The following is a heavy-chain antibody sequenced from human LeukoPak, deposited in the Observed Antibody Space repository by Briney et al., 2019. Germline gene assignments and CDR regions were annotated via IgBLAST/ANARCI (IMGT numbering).Heavy chain of an antibody. J-gene: IGHJ3*02. CDR1: GYTFSGHY. CDR3: ARVIWGAVAFDI. D-gene: IGHD3-16*01. Sequence: GASVKVSCKASGYTFSGHYMHWVRQAPGQGLEWMGWINPNSGDTNHAQNFQGRITMTTDTSLSTAYMELSRLRSDDTAVYYCARVIWGAVAFDIWGQGTMVIVSS. V-gene: IGHV1-2*02. CDR2: INPNSGDT.